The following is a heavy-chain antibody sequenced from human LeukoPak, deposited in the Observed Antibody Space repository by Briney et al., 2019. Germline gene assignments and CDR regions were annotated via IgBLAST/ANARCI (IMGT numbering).Heavy chain of an antibody. CDR1: GGSISSSSYY. J-gene: IGHJ4*02. V-gene: IGHV4-39*01. CDR3: ASGKWNRSGLYDLGDY. D-gene: IGHD6-19*01. CDR2: IYYSGST. Sequence: PSETLSLTCTVSGGSISSSSYYWGWIRQPPGKGLEWIGSIYYSGSTYYNPSLKSRVTISVDTSKNQFSLKLSSVTAADTAVYYCASGKWNRSGLYDLGDYWGQGTLVTVSS.